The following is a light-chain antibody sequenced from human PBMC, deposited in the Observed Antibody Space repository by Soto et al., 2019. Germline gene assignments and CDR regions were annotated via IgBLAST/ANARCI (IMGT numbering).Light chain of an antibody. CDR2: GAS. CDR3: QHYNDWPLT. J-gene: IGKJ4*01. V-gene: IGKV3-15*01. CDR1: QSVSTK. Sequence: MTQSPSTLSASVGDRVTITCRASQSVSTKLAWYKQKPGQAPRLLIYGASTRATGIPARFSGSGSGTEFTLTISSLQSEDFAVYYCQHYNDWPLTFGGGTKVEIK.